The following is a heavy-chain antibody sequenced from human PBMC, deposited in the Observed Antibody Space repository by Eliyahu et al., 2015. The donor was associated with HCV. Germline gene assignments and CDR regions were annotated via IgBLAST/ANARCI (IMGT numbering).Heavy chain of an antibody. J-gene: IGHJ4*02. V-gene: IGHV4-61*02. D-gene: IGHD1-26*01. CDR1: GGSISSGSYY. CDR3: AREATRSFDY. Sequence: QVQLQESGPGLVKPSQTLSLTCTVSGGSISSGSYYWSWIRQPAGKGLEWIGRIYTSGSTNYNPSLKSRVTISVDTSKNQFSLKLSSVTAADTAVYYCAREATRSFDYWGQGTLVTVSS. CDR2: IYTSGST.